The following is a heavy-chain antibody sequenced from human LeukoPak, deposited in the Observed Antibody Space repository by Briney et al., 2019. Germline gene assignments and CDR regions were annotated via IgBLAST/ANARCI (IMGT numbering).Heavy chain of an antibody. CDR1: GFTFSSYW. J-gene: IGHJ4*02. V-gene: IGHV3-74*01. D-gene: IGHD6-19*01. CDR3: ARDWSLAVAGTPYY. Sequence: GVSLTLSCAASGFTFSSYWMHWVRQAPGKGLVWVSRINSDGSSIIYADSVKGRFTLSRDNAKNTLYLQKNSLRAEDTAMYYCARDWSLAVAGTPYYWGQGTLVTVSS. CDR2: INSDGSSI.